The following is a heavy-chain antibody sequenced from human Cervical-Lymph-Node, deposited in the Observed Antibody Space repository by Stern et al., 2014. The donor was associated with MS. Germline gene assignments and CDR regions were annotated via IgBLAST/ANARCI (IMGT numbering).Heavy chain of an antibody. CDR1: GYIFTDYY. CDR3: ARGSGTAYDLRGDY. V-gene: IGHV1-2*02. CDR2: ITPNSGGQ. D-gene: IGHD3-3*01. Sequence: VQLVESGAEARAPGASMKVSCQASGYIFTDYYLHWVRQAPGHGLEWLGWITPNSGGQNHAEDFQGRVTMTRDTSISTAYMELRWLGSADTAVYYCARGSGTAYDLRGDYWGQGTLVTVSS. J-gene: IGHJ4*01.